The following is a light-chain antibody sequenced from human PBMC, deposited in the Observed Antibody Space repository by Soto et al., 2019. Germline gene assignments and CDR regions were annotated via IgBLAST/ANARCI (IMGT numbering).Light chain of an antibody. V-gene: IGLV2-14*01. CDR2: EVT. CDR3: SSYTRSSTYV. Sequence: QSALTQPASVSASPGQSIAISCSGTSSDVGAYDYVSWYQHHPGKAPKLIIYEVTYRPSGVSNRVSASKSGNTASLTISGLQADDEADYYCSSYTRSSTYVFGTGTKLTVL. J-gene: IGLJ1*01. CDR1: SSDVGAYDY.